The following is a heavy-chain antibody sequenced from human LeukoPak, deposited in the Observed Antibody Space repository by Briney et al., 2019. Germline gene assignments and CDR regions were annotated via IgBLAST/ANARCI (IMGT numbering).Heavy chain of an antibody. J-gene: IGHJ3*02. CDR3: AATSVGATINDAFDI. CDR2: IVVGRGNT. D-gene: IGHD1-26*01. CDR1: GFTFTISA. V-gene: IGHV1-58*01. Sequence: TSVKVPYKASGFTFTISAVQWVRQARGQRLEWIGWIVVGRGNTNYAQKFQERVTITRDMSTGTAYMELGSLRCEDTAVYYCAATSVGATINDAFDIWGQGTMVTVSS.